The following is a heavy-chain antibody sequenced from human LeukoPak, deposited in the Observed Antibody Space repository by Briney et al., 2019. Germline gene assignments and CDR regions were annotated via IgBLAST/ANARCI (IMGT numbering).Heavy chain of an antibody. Sequence: GGSLSLPCEVSGLSFSSYFMSWLRQAPGKGREWVSYITNSGRSTNYADAVKGRFTISRDNAKKSVYLEMTDLRAGDTAVYYCAREASGNYHVFDSWGQGTLVTVSS. CDR2: ITNSGRST. CDR3: AREASGNYHVFDS. J-gene: IGHJ4*02. CDR1: GLSFSSYF. V-gene: IGHV3-11*04. D-gene: IGHD1-26*01.